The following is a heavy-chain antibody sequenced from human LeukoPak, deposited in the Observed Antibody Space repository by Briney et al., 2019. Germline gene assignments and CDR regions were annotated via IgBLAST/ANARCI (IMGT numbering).Heavy chain of an antibody. Sequence: PGGSLRLSCVASGFSFDDYGMSWVRQAPGKGLEWVSVIYSGGSTYYADSVKGRFTISRDNSKNTLYLQMNSLRAEDTAVYYCARVNTGNFDYWGQGTLVTVSS. V-gene: IGHV3-53*01. D-gene: IGHD4-17*01. CDR3: ARVNTGNFDY. J-gene: IGHJ4*02. CDR2: IYSGGST. CDR1: GFSFDDYG.